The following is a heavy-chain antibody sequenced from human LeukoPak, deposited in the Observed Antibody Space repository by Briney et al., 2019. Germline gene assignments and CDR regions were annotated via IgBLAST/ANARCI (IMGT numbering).Heavy chain of an antibody. CDR1: GFTFSDYY. CDR2: ISSSRSTI. Sequence: GGSLRLSCAASGFTFSDYYMSWIRQAPGKGLKWVSYISSSRSTIYYADSVKGRFTISRDNAKNSLYLQMNSLRAEDTAVYYCAREGNYYDSSGYYPSREYYYYGMDVWGQGTTVTVSS. D-gene: IGHD3-22*01. J-gene: IGHJ6*02. CDR3: AREGNYYDSSGYYPSREYYYYGMDV. V-gene: IGHV3-11*01.